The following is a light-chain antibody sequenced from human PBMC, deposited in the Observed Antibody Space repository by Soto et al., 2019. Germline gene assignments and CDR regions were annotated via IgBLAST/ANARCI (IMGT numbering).Light chain of an antibody. Sequence: EIVLTQSPGTLSLSPGERATLSCRASQSVSSSYLAWYQQKPGQAPMLLIYGASSRATGIPDRFSGSGSGTDVTLTISRLEPEDFAVYYCQQYGSSLFTFGPGTKVDIK. CDR2: GAS. J-gene: IGKJ3*01. CDR1: QSVSSSY. CDR3: QQYGSSLFT. V-gene: IGKV3-20*01.